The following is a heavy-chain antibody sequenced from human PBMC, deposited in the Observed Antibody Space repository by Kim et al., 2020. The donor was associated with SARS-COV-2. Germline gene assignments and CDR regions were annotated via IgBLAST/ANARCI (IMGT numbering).Heavy chain of an antibody. CDR2: INHSGST. D-gene: IGHD2-2*02. Sequence: SETLSLTCAVYGGSFSGYYWSWIRQPPGKGLEWIGEINHSGSTNYNPSLKSRVTISVDTSKNQFSLKLSSVTAADAAVYYCARGCFQTSCYSDYWGQGTLVTLSS. CDR3: ARGCFQTSCYSDY. CDR1: GGSFSGYY. J-gene: IGHJ4*02. V-gene: IGHV4-34*01.